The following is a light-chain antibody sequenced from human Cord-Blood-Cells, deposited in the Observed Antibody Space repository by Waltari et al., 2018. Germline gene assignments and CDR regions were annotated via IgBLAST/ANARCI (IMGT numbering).Light chain of an antibody. CDR1: SSDVGSYNL. V-gene: IGLV2-23*01. Sequence: QSALTQPASVSGSPGQSITISCTGTSSDVGSYNLVSWYQQHPGKAPKLMMYEGSKRPSGVSNRFSDSKSGNTASLTISGLQAEDEADYYCCSYAGSIGGGTKLTVL. CDR3: CSYAGS. CDR2: EGS. J-gene: IGLJ2*01.